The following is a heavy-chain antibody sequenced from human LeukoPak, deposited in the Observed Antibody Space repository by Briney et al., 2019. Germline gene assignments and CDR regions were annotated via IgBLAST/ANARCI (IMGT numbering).Heavy chain of an antibody. Sequence: SETLSLTCAVYGGSFSGYYWSWIRQPPGKGLEWIGEINHSGSTNYNPSLKSRVTISVDTSKNQFSLKLSSATAADTAVYYCARGSSQHYDFWSGYYRFDYWGQGTLVTVSS. J-gene: IGHJ4*02. CDR2: INHSGST. D-gene: IGHD3-3*01. CDR3: ARGSSQHYDFWSGYYRFDY. CDR1: GGSFSGYY. V-gene: IGHV4-34*01.